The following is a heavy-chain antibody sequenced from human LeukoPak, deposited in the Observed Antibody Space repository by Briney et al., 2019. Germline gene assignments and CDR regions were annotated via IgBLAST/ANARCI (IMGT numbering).Heavy chain of an antibody. Sequence: ASVKVSCKASGYTFTGYYIHWVRQAPGQGLECMGWINPNSGGTNYAQKFQGRVTMTTDTSTSTAYMELRSLRSDDTAVYYCARALRMVRDLTPSGYWGQGTLVTVSS. J-gene: IGHJ4*02. CDR2: INPNSGGT. CDR3: ARALRMVRDLTPSGY. D-gene: IGHD3-10*01. V-gene: IGHV1-2*02. CDR1: GYTFTGYY.